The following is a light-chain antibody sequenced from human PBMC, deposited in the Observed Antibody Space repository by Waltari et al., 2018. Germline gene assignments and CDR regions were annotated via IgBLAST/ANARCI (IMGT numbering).Light chain of an antibody. CDR3: SAWDINLRDYV. J-gene: IGLJ1*01. CDR2: RNN. Sequence: QAGLTQPPSVSKGLRQTATLTCTGNSNNVGNQGAAWLQQHQGQPPRLLSYRNNNRPAGILERFSASRSGNTASLTITGLQPEDEDDYYCSAWDINLRDYVVGTGTKVTVL. V-gene: IGLV10-54*04. CDR1: SNNVGNQG.